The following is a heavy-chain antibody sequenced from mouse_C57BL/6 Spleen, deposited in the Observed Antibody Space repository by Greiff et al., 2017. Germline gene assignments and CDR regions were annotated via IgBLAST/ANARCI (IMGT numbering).Heavy chain of an antibody. CDR2: IYPGDGAT. V-gene: IGHV1-82*01. J-gene: IGHJ4*01. D-gene: IGHD1-1*01. CDR1: GYAFSSSW. CDR3: AREIFITTVVATDAMDY. Sequence: VQLQQSGPELVKPGASVKISCKASGYAFSSSWMNWVKQRPGKGLEWIGRIYPGDGATNYNGKFKGKATLTADKSSSTAYMQLSSLTSEDSAVYFCAREIFITTVVATDAMDYWGQGTSVTVSS.